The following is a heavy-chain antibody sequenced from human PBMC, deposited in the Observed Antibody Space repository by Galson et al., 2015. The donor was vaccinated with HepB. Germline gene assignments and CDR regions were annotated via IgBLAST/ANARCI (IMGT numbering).Heavy chain of an antibody. V-gene: IGHV3-48*01. CDR2: ISSDSSV. Sequence: SLRLSCAASGFTFSSYAMNWVRQAPGKGLEWVSCISSDSSVYYADSVRGRFTISRDNAKNSLYLQMNSLRAEDTAVYYCAKNWGSDYWGQGTLVTVSS. D-gene: IGHD3-16*01. CDR1: GFTFSSYA. CDR3: AKNWGSDY. J-gene: IGHJ4*02.